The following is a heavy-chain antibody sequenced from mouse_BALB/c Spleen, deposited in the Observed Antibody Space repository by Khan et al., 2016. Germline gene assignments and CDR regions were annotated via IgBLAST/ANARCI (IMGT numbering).Heavy chain of an antibody. D-gene: IGHD1-1*01. Sequence: EVQLQESGPGLVKPSQSLSLTCSVTGYSITSGYYWNWIRQFPGNKLEWMGYISYDGSNNYNPSLKNRISITRDTSKNQFFLKLNSVTTEDTATYYGARDPFYYYGSSYWYFDVWGAGTTVTVSS. CDR3: ARDPFYYYGSSYWYFDV. CDR2: ISYDGSN. CDR1: GYSITSGYY. V-gene: IGHV3-6*02. J-gene: IGHJ1*01.